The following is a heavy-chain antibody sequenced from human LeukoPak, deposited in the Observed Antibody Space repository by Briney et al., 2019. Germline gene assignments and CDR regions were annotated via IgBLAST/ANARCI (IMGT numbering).Heavy chain of an antibody. CDR1: GYSISSGYY. CDR2: IYHSGST. J-gene: IGHJ4*02. Sequence: SETLSLTCTVSGYSISSGYYWGWIRQPPGKELEWIGSIYHSGSTYYNPSLKSRVTISVDTSKNQFSLKLSSVTAADTAVYCCARRRVRGVIMARYFDYWGQGTLVTVSS. CDR3: ARRRVRGVIMARYFDY. D-gene: IGHD3-10*01. V-gene: IGHV4-38-2*02.